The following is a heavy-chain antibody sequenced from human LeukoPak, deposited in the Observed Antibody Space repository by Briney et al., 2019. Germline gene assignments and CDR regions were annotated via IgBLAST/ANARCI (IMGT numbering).Heavy chain of an antibody. J-gene: IGHJ2*01. CDR3: IRWGAYWYFDL. CDR1: GFTFGDYA. CDR2: IRGKAYGPAT. Sequence: GGSLILSCATSGFTFGDYAMSWVRQAPGKGLEWVTFIRGKAYGPATEYAASVKGRFTISRDDSKSIAYLQMNSLKTEDTAVYCRIRWGAYWYFDLWGRGTLVTVSS. V-gene: IGHV3-49*04. D-gene: IGHD3-16*01.